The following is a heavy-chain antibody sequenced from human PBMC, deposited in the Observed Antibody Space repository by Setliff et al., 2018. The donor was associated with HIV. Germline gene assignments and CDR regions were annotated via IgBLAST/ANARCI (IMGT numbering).Heavy chain of an antibody. D-gene: IGHD2-15*01. CDR3: ARVGSYWTQFDY. V-gene: IGHV1-2*06. Sequence: ASVKVSCKASGYTFTAYYIHWVRQAPGHGLQLMGRIEPSSGGTNYIQKFQGRVTIARDTSISTAYMELSSLRSEDTAVYYCARVGSYWTQFDYWGQGTLVTVSS. CDR1: GYTFTAYY. J-gene: IGHJ4*01. CDR2: IEPSSGGT.